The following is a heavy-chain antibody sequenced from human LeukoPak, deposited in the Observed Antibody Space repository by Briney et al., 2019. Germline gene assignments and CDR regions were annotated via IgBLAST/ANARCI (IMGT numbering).Heavy chain of an antibody. J-gene: IGHJ4*02. CDR1: GGTFTSYA. V-gene: IGHV1-69*11. Sequence: ASVKVSCKTSGGTFTSYAINWVRQAPGQGLEWMGRIIPILDTTNYAQKFQGRVTIITDESTSTAYMELITLRSGDTAVYYCAGESFSRRAGITMVRGVITYWGQGTLVTVSS. D-gene: IGHD3-10*01. CDR3: AGESFSRRAGITMVRGVITY. CDR2: IIPILDTT.